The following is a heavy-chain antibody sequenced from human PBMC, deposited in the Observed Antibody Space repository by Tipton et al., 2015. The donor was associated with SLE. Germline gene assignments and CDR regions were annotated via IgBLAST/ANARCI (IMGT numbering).Heavy chain of an antibody. CDR3: ARGPNWGLDDAFDI. D-gene: IGHD7-27*01. V-gene: IGHV4-31*03. CDR2: ISYDGRT. CDR1: GDSVTSSGYY. J-gene: IGHJ3*02. Sequence: TLSLTCTATGDSVTSSGYYWSWVRQHPGKGLEWIGFISYDGRTKYNPSLKSRVTISLDTSKTQFFLRLSSLTAADTAVYFCARGPNWGLDDAFDIWGQGTMVSVSS.